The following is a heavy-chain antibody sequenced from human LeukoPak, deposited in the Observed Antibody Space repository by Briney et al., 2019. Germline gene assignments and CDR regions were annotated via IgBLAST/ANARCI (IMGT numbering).Heavy chain of an antibody. CDR3: AKDHYWSIDY. D-gene: IGHD3-3*01. J-gene: IGHJ4*02. Sequence: GGSLRLSCAASGFTFSSYGMHWVRHAPGQGLVWVSRIKGDGISTNYADSVKGRFTISRDIAKNTLYLQMNSLRAEDTGVYYCAKDHYWSIDYWGRGTLVTVSS. CDR1: GFTFSSYG. V-gene: IGHV3-74*01. CDR2: IKGDGIST.